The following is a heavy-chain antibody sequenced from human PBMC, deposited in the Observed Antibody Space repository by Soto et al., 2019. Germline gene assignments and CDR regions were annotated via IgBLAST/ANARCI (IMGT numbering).Heavy chain of an antibody. CDR1: GYTFTSYY. J-gene: IGHJ4*02. Sequence: QVQLVQSGAEVKKPGASVKVSCKASGYTFTSYYMHWVRQAPGQGLEWMGIINPSGGSTSYAQKFQGRGTMTRDTSTSTGYMELRSLRSEDTAVYYCARVSSWSCFDYWCQGTLVTVSS. CDR3: ARVSSWSCFDY. V-gene: IGHV1-46*01. D-gene: IGHD6-13*01. CDR2: INPSGGST.